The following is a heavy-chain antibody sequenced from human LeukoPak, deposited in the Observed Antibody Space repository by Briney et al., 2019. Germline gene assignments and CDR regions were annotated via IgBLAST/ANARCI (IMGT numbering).Heavy chain of an antibody. CDR1: GFTFSSYS. CDR2: ISSSSSYI. D-gene: IGHD1-1*01. J-gene: IGHJ6*03. CDR3: ARESSVQDHSYYYYMDV. Sequence: GGSLRLSCAASGFTFSSYSMNWVRQAPGKGLEWVSSISSSSSYIYYADSVKGRFTISRDNAKNSLYLQMNSLRAEDTAVYYCARESSVQDHSYYYYMDVWGKGTTVTVSS. V-gene: IGHV3-21*01.